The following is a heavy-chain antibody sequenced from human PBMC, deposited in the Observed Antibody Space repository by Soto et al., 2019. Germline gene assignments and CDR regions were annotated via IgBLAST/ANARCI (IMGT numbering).Heavy chain of an antibody. J-gene: IGHJ4*02. CDR1: GGSFSSYY. Sequence: SETLSLTCAVYGGSFSSYYWGWIRQPPGKGLEWIGYIYYSGSTNYNPSLKSRVTISVDTSKNQFSLKLSSVTAADTAVYYCARRWGGTFDYWGQGTLVTVSS. V-gene: IGHV4-59*01. CDR3: ARRWGGTFDY. D-gene: IGHD2-21*01. CDR2: IYYSGST.